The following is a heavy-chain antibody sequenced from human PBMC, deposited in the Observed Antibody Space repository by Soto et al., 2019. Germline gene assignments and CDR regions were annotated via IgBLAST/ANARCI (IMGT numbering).Heavy chain of an antibody. Sequence: EVQLLESGGGLVQPGGSLRLSCAASGFTFSTYAMSWVRQAPGKGLEWVSGISGSGGSTYYAHSGKGRFTISRDNSKNTLYLQMNSLRAEDTAVYYCALQQAVAGTTNWFDPWGQGTLVTVSS. J-gene: IGHJ5*02. CDR2: ISGSGGST. V-gene: IGHV3-23*01. CDR3: ALQQAVAGTTNWFDP. D-gene: IGHD6-19*01. CDR1: GFTFSTYA.